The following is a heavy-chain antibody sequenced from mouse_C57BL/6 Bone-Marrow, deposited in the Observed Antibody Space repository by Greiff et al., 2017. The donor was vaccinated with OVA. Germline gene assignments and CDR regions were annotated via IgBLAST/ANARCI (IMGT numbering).Heavy chain of an antibody. Sequence: QVQLKESGAELARPGASVKLSCKASGYTFTSYGISWVKQRTGQGLEWIGEIYPRSGNTYYNEKFKGKATLTADKSSSTAYMELRSLTSEDSAVYFCARYLLGRGVDYWGQGTTLTVSS. V-gene: IGHV1-81*01. CDR3: ARYLLGRGVDY. CDR1: GYTFTSYG. CDR2: IYPRSGNT. J-gene: IGHJ2*01. D-gene: IGHD4-1*01.